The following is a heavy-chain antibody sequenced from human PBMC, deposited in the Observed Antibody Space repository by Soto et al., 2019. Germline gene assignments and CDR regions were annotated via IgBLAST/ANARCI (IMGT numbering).Heavy chain of an antibody. Sequence: QVQLQQWGAGLLKPSETLSLTCAVYGGSFSGYYWSWIRQPPGKGLEWIGEINHSGSTNYNPSLKSRVTISVDTSKNLFSLKLSSVTAADTAVYYCARGHDVGIVATIAKGQGLGYWGQGTLVTVSS. V-gene: IGHV4-34*01. CDR2: INHSGST. CDR3: ARGHDVGIVATIAKGQGLGY. D-gene: IGHD5-12*01. J-gene: IGHJ4*02. CDR1: GGSFSGYY.